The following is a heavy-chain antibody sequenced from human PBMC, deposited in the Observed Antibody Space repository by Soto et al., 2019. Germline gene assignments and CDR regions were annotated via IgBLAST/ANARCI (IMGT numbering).Heavy chain of an antibody. J-gene: IGHJ5*02. CDR1: GFTFSSYA. CDR2: ISGSGGST. Sequence: EVQLLESGGGFVQPGGSLRLSCAASGFTFSSYAMSWVRQAPGKGLEWVSGISGSGGSTHYADSVKGRFTISRDNSKNTLYLQMNSLRGEDTAVCYCAKDGIAAAGRFDPWGQGTLVTVSS. CDR3: AKDGIAAAGRFDP. V-gene: IGHV3-23*01. D-gene: IGHD6-13*01.